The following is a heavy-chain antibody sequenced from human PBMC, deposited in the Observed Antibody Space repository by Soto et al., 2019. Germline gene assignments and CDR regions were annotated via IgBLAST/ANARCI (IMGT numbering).Heavy chain of an antibody. D-gene: IGHD6-19*01. V-gene: IGHV4-61*01. CDR3: ARLSAAWFDP. CDR2: IYHSGST. J-gene: IGHJ5*02. Sequence: QVQLQESGPGLVKPSETLSLTCTVSGGSVSSGSYYWGWIRQPPGKGLEWIGYIYHSGSTNYKPSLKSRVTISVDTSKNQFSLSLTSVTAADTAVYYCARLSAAWFDPWGQGTLVTVAS. CDR1: GGSVSSGSYY.